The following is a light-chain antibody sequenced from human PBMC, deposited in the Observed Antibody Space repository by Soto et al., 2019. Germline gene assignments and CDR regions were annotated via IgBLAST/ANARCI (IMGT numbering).Light chain of an antibody. CDR1: GSDVGGYNY. CDR3: GSFAASNNLL. J-gene: IGLJ2*01. V-gene: IGLV2-8*01. CDR2: DVS. Sequence: QSALTQPPSASGSTGQSVTISCTGPGSDVGGYNYVSWYQQHPGKAPKLVIFDVSRRPSGVPDRFSGSKSGNTASLTVSGLQAEDEADYYCGSFAASNNLLFGRGTKVTVL.